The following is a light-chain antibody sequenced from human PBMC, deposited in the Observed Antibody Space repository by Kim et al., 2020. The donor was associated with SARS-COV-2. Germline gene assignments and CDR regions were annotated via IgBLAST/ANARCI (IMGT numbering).Light chain of an antibody. CDR3: QQYDTSPSCT. V-gene: IGKV3-20*01. J-gene: IGKJ2*02. Sequence: EIVLTQSPGTLSLSPGERATLSCRASQSVSDNYLAWYQQKPGQAPRLLIYGASSRATGIPDRFSGSGSGTDFTLTISRLEPEDFAVYSCQQYDTSPSCTFGQGTTLEI. CDR1: QSVSDNY. CDR2: GAS.